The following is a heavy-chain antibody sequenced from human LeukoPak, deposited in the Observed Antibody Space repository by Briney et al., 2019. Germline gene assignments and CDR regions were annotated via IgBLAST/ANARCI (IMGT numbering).Heavy chain of an antibody. CDR3: ARGAYPDYFDY. CDR1: GGSISSGSYY. J-gene: IGHJ4*02. V-gene: IGHV4-61*02. CDR2: IYTSGST. Sequence: PSQTLSLTCIVSGGSISSGSYYWSWIRQPAGKGLEWIGRIYTSGSTNYNPSLKSRVTISVDTSKNQFSLKLRSVTAADTAVYYCARGAYPDYFDYWGQGTLVTVSS.